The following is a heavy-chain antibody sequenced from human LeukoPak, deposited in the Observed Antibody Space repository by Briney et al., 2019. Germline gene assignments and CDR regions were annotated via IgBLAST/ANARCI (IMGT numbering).Heavy chain of an antibody. J-gene: IGHJ4*02. CDR2: INPNSGGT. CDR1: GYTFTVYY. V-gene: IGHV1-2*02. CDR3: ARDPYYGCNIRGAIYY. Sequence: ASVKVSCKASGYTFTVYYMHWVRQAPGQGLEWMGWINPNSGGTNYAQKFQGRVTMTRDTSITTAYMELTRLRSDDTARYYVARDPYYGCNIRGAIYYWGQGTLVTVSS. D-gene: IGHD4-23*01.